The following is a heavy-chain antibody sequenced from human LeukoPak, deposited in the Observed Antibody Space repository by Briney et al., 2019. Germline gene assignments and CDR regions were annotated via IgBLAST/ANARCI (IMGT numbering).Heavy chain of an antibody. Sequence: GGSLRLSCAASGFTFTSHGMHWVRQAPGKGLEWVADTSYDGSKKDYADSVKGRFTISRDDSENTVYLQMNSLRTEDTAVYYCARDRTGTYSVDYWGLGTLVTISS. CDR2: TSYDGSKK. CDR3: ARDRTGTYSVDY. CDR1: GFTFTSHG. D-gene: IGHD1-7*01. V-gene: IGHV3-30*04. J-gene: IGHJ4*02.